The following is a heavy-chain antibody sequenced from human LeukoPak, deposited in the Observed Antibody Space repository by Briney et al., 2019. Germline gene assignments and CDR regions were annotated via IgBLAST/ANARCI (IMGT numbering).Heavy chain of an antibody. CDR1: GFTFDDYA. Sequence: GGSLRLSCAASGFTFDDYAMHWVRQAPGKGLEWVSGISWNGGSIGYADSVKGRFTISRDNAKNSLYLQMNSLRAEDTALYYCAKDNRDGYNFYYFDYWGQGTLVTVSS. D-gene: IGHD5-12*01. CDR3: AKDNRDGYNFYYFDY. J-gene: IGHJ4*02. V-gene: IGHV3-9*01. CDR2: ISWNGGSI.